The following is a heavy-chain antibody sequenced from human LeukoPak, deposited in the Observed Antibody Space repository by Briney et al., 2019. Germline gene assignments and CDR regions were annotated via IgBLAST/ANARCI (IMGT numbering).Heavy chain of an antibody. CDR3: TARGDTYYYDSSGYHESYFDY. V-gene: IGHV3-15*01. CDR2: IKSKTDGGTT. D-gene: IGHD3-22*01. Sequence: SWVRQAPGKGLEWVGRIKSKTDGGTTDYAAPVKGRFTISRDDSKNTLYLQMNSLKTEDTAVYYCTARGDTYYYDSSGYHESYFDYWGQGTLVTVSS. J-gene: IGHJ4*02.